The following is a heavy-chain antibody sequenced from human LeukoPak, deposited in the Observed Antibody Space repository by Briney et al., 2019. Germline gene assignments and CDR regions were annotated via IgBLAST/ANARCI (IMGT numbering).Heavy chain of an antibody. Sequence: SETLSPTCTVSGGSISSGSYYWSWIRQPAGKGLEWIGRIYTSGSTNYNPSLKSRVTISVDTSKNQFSLKLSSVTAADTAVYYCARGRELRFLEWLLDAFDIWGQGTMVTVSS. CDR1: GGSISSGSYY. D-gene: IGHD3-3*01. CDR3: ARGRELRFLEWLLDAFDI. V-gene: IGHV4-61*02. CDR2: IYTSGST. J-gene: IGHJ3*02.